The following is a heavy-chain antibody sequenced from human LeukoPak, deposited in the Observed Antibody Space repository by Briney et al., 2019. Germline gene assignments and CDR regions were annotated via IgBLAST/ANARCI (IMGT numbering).Heavy chain of an antibody. J-gene: IGHJ4*02. V-gene: IGHV3-23*01. Sequence: PGGSLRLSCAASGFAFSSYAMSWVRQAPGKGLEWVSAISGSGGSTYYADSVKGRFTISRDNSKNTLYLQMNSLRAEDTAVYYCAKGVTMIVVVIFDYWGQGTLVTVSS. CDR2: ISGSGGST. D-gene: IGHD3-22*01. CDR3: AKGVTMIVVVIFDY. CDR1: GFAFSSYA.